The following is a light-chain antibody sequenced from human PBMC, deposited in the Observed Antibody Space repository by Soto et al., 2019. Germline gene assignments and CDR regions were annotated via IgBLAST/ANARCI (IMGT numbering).Light chain of an antibody. CDR3: QQYDSSRLT. V-gene: IGKV3-20*01. Sequence: IVLTQSPGTLSLSPGERATLSCRAGQSVSSDLAWYHQKPGQAPRLLIYGASSRATGIPDRFSGSGSGTDFTLTISRLEPEDFAVYYCQQYDSSRLTFGGGTKVDIK. J-gene: IGKJ4*01. CDR2: GAS. CDR1: QSVSSD.